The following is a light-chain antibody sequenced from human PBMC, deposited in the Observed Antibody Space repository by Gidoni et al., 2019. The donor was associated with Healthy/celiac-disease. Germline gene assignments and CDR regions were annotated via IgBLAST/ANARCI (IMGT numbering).Light chain of an antibody. V-gene: IGLV1-40*01. CDR2: GNS. CDR1: SSNIGAVYD. Sequence: QSVLTQPPSVSGAPGQRVTISCTGSSSNIGAVYDVHWYQQLPGTAPKLLIYGNSNRPSGVPDRFSVSKSGTSASLAITGLQAEDEADYYCQSYDSSLIVFGGGTKLTVL. CDR3: QSYDSSLIV. J-gene: IGLJ3*02.